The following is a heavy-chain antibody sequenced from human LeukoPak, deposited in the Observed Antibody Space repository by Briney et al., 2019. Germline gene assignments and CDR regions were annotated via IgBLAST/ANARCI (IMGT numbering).Heavy chain of an antibody. CDR2: IIPIFGTA. CDR3: ARVPPTGPDDHGSYYSFDD. V-gene: IGHV1-69*13. D-gene: IGHD1-26*01. CDR1: GGTFSSYA. J-gene: IGHJ4*02. Sequence: ASVKVSCKASGGTFSSYAISWVRQAPGQGLEWMGGIIPIFGTANYAQKFQGRVTITADESTSTAYMELSSLRSEDTAVYYCARVPPTGPDDHGSYYSFDDWGQGTLVTASS.